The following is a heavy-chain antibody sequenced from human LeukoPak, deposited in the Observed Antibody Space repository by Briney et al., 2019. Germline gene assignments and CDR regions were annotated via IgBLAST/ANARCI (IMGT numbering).Heavy chain of an antibody. D-gene: IGHD2-15*01. Sequence: GGSLRLSCAASRFTFNSFVMSWVRQAPGKGLEWVSSISASGGSTFYADSVKGQFTISRDNSKNTLYLQMNSLRPEDTAVYYCAKVRVGTAHFDYWGQGTLVTVSS. CDR2: ISASGGST. CDR3: AKVRVGTAHFDY. V-gene: IGHV3-23*01. J-gene: IGHJ4*02. CDR1: RFTFNSFV.